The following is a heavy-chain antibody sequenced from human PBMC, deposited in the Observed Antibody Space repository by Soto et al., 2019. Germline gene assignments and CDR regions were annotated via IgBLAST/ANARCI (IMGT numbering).Heavy chain of an antibody. CDR2: ISKGGSNL. CDR1: GFTLSSYA. CDR3: AREVEYTSAFGISSSFDY. V-gene: IGHV3-30-3*01. Sequence: GGSLRLSCAASGFTLSSYAIHWVRQAPGKGLEWVTVISKGGSNLYFADSVKGRFTISRDNSKNTLYLQMNSLRSEDTAVYYCAREVEYTSAFGISSSFDYWGQGTLVTVSS. D-gene: IGHD6-19*01. J-gene: IGHJ4*02.